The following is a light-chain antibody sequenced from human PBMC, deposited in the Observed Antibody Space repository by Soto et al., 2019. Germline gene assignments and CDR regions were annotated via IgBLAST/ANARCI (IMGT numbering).Light chain of an antibody. Sequence: NFMLTQPHSVSESPGKTVTISCTGSSGSIVSNYVQWYQQRPGSAPTTVIYEDNQRPSGVPDRFSGSLDSSSNSASLTISGLKTEDEADYYCQSYVSTIVVFGGGTKVTVL. V-gene: IGLV6-57*02. CDR1: SGSIVSNY. CDR2: EDN. CDR3: QSYVSTIVV. J-gene: IGLJ3*02.